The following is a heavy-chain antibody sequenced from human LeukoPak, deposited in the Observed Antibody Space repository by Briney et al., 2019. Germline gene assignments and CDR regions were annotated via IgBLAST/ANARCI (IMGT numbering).Heavy chain of an antibody. CDR2: IKQDGSEK. CDR3: ARFLGSGSYYYYYYYALDV. Sequence: GSLRLSCVVSGFTFKTYWMSWVREAPGKGLEWVGNIKQDGSEKYYVDSVKGRFTISRDNAKNSLYLQMNSLRGEDTAVYYCARFLGSGSYYYYYYYALDVWDQGTTVAVSS. D-gene: IGHD3-10*01. CDR1: GFTFKTYW. J-gene: IGHJ6*02. V-gene: IGHV3-7*01.